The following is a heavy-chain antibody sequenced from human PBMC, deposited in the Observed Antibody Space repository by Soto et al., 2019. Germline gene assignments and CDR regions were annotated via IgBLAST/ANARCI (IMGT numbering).Heavy chain of an antibody. J-gene: IGHJ2*01. D-gene: IGHD2-2*01. CDR1: GGSISSSNW. Sequence: QVQLQESGPGLVKPSGTLSLTCAVSGGSISSSNWWSWVRQPPGKGLEWIGEIYHSGSTNYNPSPTSRVTISVDKSKHQCSLNLSSVTAADTAVYYCARAIQYQLLGWYWYFDLWGRGTLVTVSS. V-gene: IGHV4-4*02. CDR3: ARAIQYQLLGWYWYFDL. CDR2: IYHSGST.